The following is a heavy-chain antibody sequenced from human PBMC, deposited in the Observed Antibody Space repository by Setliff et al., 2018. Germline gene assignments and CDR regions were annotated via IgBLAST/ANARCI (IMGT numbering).Heavy chain of an antibody. CDR1: GFTFDDYG. J-gene: IGHJ4*02. CDR3: ARDSYTSPDY. D-gene: IGHD6-13*01. V-gene: IGHV3-20*04. Sequence: GESLRLSCAASGFTFDDYGMSWVRQAPGKGLEWVSGIRWNGGRTGYADSVKGRFTISRDNAKNSLYLQMNSLGAEDTAVYYCARDSYTSPDYWGQGTLVTVSS. CDR2: IRWNGGRT.